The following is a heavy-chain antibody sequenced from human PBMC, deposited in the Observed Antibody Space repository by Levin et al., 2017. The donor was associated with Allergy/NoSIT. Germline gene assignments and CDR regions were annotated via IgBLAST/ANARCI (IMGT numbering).Heavy chain of an antibody. D-gene: IGHD3-10*01. CDR1: GGSVSSGNYH. CDR2: TYNGGST. V-gene: IGHV4-61*01. CDR3: AGYIAGGSGRGS. J-gene: IGHJ5*02. Sequence: PSETLSLTCTVSGGSVSSGNYHWSWIRQPPGKGLEWIGHTYNGGSTSYTSSLKSRVTISIDTSKNQFSLTLNSVTAADTAVYYCAGYIAGGSGRGSWGQGTLVTVSS.